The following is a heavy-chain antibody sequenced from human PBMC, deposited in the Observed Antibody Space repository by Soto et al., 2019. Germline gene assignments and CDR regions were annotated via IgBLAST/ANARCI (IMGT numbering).Heavy chain of an antibody. D-gene: IGHD1-26*01. J-gene: IGHJ4*02. CDR3: AILPSARGRAHFDY. CDR1: GFTFSSYA. Sequence: QVQLVESGGGVVQPGRSLRLSCAASGFTFSSYAMHWVRQAPGKGLEWLAVISDDGRNKYYADSVKGRFTISRDNSKNTLYLQMNSLRAEETAVYYCAILPSARGRAHFDYWGQGTLVTVSS. V-gene: IGHV3-30-3*01. CDR2: ISDDGRNK.